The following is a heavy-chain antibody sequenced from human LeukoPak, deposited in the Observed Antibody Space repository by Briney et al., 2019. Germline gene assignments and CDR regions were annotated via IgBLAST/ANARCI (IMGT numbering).Heavy chain of an antibody. CDR3: AGESYSSGWYDY. D-gene: IGHD6-19*01. CDR2: IFYTGST. J-gene: IGHJ4*02. V-gene: IGHV4-59*01. CDR1: GGSISSYY. Sequence: SETLSLTCTVSGGSISSYYWGWIRQPPGKRLEWIGYIFYTGSTNYNPSLKSRVTISVDTSKNQFSLKLSSVTAADTAVYYCAGESYSSGWYDYWGQGTLVTVSS.